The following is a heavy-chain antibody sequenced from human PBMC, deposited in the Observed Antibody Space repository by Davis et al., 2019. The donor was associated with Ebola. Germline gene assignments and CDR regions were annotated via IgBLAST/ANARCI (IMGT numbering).Heavy chain of an antibody. CDR3: ARDISDLYYYGMDV. CDR2: IIPIFGTA. Sequence: SVKVSCKASGYTFTSYGISWVRQAPGQGLEWMGGIIPIFGTANYAQKFQGRVTITADKSTSTAYMELSSLRSEDTAVYYCARDISDLYYYGMDVWGQGTTVTVSS. J-gene: IGHJ6*02. V-gene: IGHV1-69*06. CDR1: GYTFTSYG.